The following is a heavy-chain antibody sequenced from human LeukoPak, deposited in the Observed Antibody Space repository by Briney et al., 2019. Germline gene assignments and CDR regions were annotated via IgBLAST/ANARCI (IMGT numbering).Heavy chain of an antibody. V-gene: IGHV4-34*01. CDR3: ARTGPYYYYYYMDV. Sequence: PSETLSLTCAVYGGSFSGYYRSWIRQPPGKGLEWIGEINHSGSTNYNPSLKSRVTISVDTSKNQFSLKLSSVTAADTAVYYCARTGPYYYYYYMDVWGKGTTVTVSS. J-gene: IGHJ6*03. CDR1: GGSFSGYY. CDR2: INHSGST. D-gene: IGHD7-27*01.